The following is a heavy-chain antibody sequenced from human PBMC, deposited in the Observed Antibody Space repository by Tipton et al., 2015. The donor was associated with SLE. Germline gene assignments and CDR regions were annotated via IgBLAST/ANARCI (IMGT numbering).Heavy chain of an antibody. V-gene: IGHV4-39*07. D-gene: IGHD4-11*01. J-gene: IGHJ4*02. CDR2: IYYSGST. CDR3: ARSGGTSNFDPPGY. CDR1: GGSITSYSYY. Sequence: TLSLTCSVSGGSITSYSYYWGWVRQPPGKGLEWLGYIYYSGSTYYKPSLKSRVTLSVDTSKNQFSLKLTSVTAADTAVYYCARSGGTSNFDPPGYWGQGTLVTVSS.